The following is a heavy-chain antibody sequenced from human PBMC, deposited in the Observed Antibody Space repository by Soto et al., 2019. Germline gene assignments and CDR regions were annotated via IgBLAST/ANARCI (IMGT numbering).Heavy chain of an antibody. CDR1: GFTFGNYW. CDR2: INKDGSQK. Sequence: EVQLVESGGALVQPGGSLRLTCATSGFTFGNYWMTWVRQAPGKGLEWVANINKDGSQKSFVDSVKGRFTISRDNAKSSLYLQMNSLRAEDTAIYYCVKEIAAAQWGQGTLVTVSS. V-gene: IGHV3-7*01. CDR3: VKEIAAAQ. J-gene: IGHJ4*02. D-gene: IGHD6-25*01.